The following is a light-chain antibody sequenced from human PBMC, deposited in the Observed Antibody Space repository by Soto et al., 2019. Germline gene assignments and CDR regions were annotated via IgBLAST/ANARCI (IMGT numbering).Light chain of an antibody. CDR3: QQYLSYSSYT. CDR1: QSIGSW. CDR2: QAS. J-gene: IGKJ2*01. V-gene: IGKV1-5*03. Sequence: DIQMTQSPSTLSASVGDRVTITCRASQSIGSWLAWYQQKPGKAPNLLIYQASSLESGVPSRFSGSASGTEFTLTISSLQPDDFATYYCQQYLSYSSYTFGQGTKLEIK.